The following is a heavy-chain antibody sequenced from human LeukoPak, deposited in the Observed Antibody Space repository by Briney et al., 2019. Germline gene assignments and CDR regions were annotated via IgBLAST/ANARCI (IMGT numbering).Heavy chain of an antibody. Sequence: PGRSLRLSCAASGFTFDDYAMHWVRQAPGKGLEWVSSISSSSSYIYYADSVKGRFTISRDNAKNSLYLQMNSLRAEDTAVYYCARTIGYYFDYWGQGTLVTVSS. CDR3: ARTIGYYFDY. V-gene: IGHV3-21*01. CDR2: ISSSSSYI. J-gene: IGHJ4*02. D-gene: IGHD3-16*01. CDR1: GFTFDDYA.